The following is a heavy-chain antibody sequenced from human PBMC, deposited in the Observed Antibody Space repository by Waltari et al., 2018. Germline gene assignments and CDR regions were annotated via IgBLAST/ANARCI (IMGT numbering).Heavy chain of an antibody. V-gene: IGHV1-69*08. CDR1: GGTFSSYT. Sequence: QVQLVQSGAEVKKPGSSVKVSCKASGGTFSSYTLHWVRHAPGQGLEWMGRIIPILGIANYAQKFQGRVTITADKSTSTAYMELSSLRSEDTAVYYCARDALPYDSSGYYYVYWGQGTLVTVSS. CDR3: ARDALPYDSSGYYYVY. J-gene: IGHJ4*02. CDR2: IIPILGIA. D-gene: IGHD3-22*01.